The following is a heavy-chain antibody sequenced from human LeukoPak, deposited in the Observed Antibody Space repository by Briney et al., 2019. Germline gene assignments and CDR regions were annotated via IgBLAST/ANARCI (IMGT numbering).Heavy chain of an antibody. CDR2: IYYSGST. V-gene: IGHV4-39*07. Sequence: SETLSLTCTVSGGSISSSSYYWGWIRQPPGKGLEWIGSIYYSGSTYYNPSLKSRVTISVDTSKNQFSLKPSSVTAADTAVYYCAREDTRSAFDIWGQGTMVTVSS. CDR3: AREDTRSAFDI. CDR1: GGSISSSSYY. J-gene: IGHJ3*02. D-gene: IGHD2-2*01.